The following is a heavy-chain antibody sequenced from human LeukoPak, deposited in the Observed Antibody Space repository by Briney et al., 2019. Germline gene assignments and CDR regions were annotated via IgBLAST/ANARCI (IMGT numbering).Heavy chain of an antibody. CDR2: ISYDESNK. D-gene: IGHD2-2*01. J-gene: IGHJ4*02. CDR1: GFTFSSYA. Sequence: PGRSLRLSCAASGFTFSSYAMHWVRQAPGKGLEWVAVISYDESNKYYADSLKGRFTISRDNSKNTLYLQMNSLRAEDTAVYYCARDRYCSSTSCYAGYFDYWGQGTLVTVSS. V-gene: IGHV3-30-3*01. CDR3: ARDRYCSSTSCYAGYFDY.